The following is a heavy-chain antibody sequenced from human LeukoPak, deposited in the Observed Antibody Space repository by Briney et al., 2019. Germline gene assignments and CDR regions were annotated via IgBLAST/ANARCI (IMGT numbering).Heavy chain of an antibody. CDR3: ARERIAVAGTTYYYYGMDV. D-gene: IGHD6-19*01. J-gene: IGHJ6*02. CDR1: GYSFTSYG. CDR2: INPNSGGT. V-gene: IGHV1-2*04. Sequence: GESLKISCKGSGYSFTSYGISWVRQAPGQGLEWMGWINPNSGGTNYAQKFQGWVTMTRDTSISTAYMELSGLRSDDTAAYYCARERIAVAGTTYYYYGMDVWGQGTTVTVSS.